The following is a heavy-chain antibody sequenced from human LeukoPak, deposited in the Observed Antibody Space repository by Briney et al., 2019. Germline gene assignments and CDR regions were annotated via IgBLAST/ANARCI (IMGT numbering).Heavy chain of an antibody. CDR1: GGTFSSYA. D-gene: IGHD6-13*01. J-gene: IGHJ5*02. Sequence: RASVKVSCKASGGTFSSYAISWVRQAPGQGLEWMGRIIPILGIANYAQKFQGRVTITADKSTSTAYMELSSLRSEDTAVYYCARDHVAVAGGNWFDPWGQGTLVTVSS. CDR3: ARDHVAVAGGNWFDP. V-gene: IGHV1-69*04. CDR2: IIPILGIA.